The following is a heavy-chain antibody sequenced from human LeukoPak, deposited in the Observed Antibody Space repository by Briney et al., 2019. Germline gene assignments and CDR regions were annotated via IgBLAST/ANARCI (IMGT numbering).Heavy chain of an antibody. CDR2: INPNSGGT. Sequence: ASVKVSCKASGYTFTSYAMHWVRQAPGQGLEWMGWINPNSGGTNYAQKFQGWVTMTRDTSISTAYMELSRLRSDDTAVYYCARARPYYDILTGSSFDYWGQGTLVTVSS. J-gene: IGHJ4*02. CDR1: GYTFTSYA. V-gene: IGHV1-2*04. CDR3: ARARPYYDILTGSSFDY. D-gene: IGHD3-9*01.